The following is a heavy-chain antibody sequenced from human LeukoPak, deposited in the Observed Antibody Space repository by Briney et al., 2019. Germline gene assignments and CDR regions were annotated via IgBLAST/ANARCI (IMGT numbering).Heavy chain of an antibody. CDR3: AKDEIGAVAGLLDY. V-gene: IGHV3-30*18. Sequence: QPGGSLRLSCAASEFTFSSYAMQWVHQAPGKGLEWVAVISFDGSNKYYADSVRGRFTVSRDNSKDTLYLQMNSLRAEDTAVYYCAKDEIGAVAGLLDYWGQGILVTVSS. CDR2: ISFDGSNK. D-gene: IGHD6-19*01. J-gene: IGHJ4*02. CDR1: EFTFSSYA.